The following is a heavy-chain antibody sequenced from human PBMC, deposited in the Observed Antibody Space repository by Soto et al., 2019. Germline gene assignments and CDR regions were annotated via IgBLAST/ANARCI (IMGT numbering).Heavy chain of an antibody. CDR3: VMVDNYVTPTPQDA. Sequence: QVQLVQSGDEVKKPGASVKVSCKASGYIFVNYGIAWVRQAPGQVLEWMGWISSYTGNTHSATKVQGRLTMTTDTSTSTTYLDLGSLTSDDTAVYYCVMVDNYVTPTPQDAWGQGTTVTVSS. D-gene: IGHD3-16*01. V-gene: IGHV1-18*01. CDR1: GYIFVNYG. CDR2: ISSYTGNT. J-gene: IGHJ6*02.